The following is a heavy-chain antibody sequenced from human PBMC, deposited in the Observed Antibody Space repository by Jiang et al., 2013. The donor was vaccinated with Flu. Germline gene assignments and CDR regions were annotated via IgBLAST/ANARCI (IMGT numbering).Heavy chain of an antibody. J-gene: IGHJ4*02. V-gene: IGHV3-7*03. D-gene: IGHD1-26*01. CDR3: ARYSVNYHADDC. CDR1: GFTFSSYW. Sequence: LVQPGGSLRLSCAASGFTFSSYWMTWVRQAPGKGLEWVANIKGDGSEKYYVDSVKGRFTISRDNSKNSLNLQMNSLRVEDTAVYYCARYSVNYHADDCWGQGTLVIVSS. CDR2: IKGDGSEK.